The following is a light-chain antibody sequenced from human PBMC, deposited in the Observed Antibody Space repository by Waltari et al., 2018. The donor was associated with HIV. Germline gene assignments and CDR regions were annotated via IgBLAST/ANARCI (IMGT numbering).Light chain of an antibody. CDR2: DVS. CDR1: SSDVGGYNY. Sequence: QSALTQPASVSGSPGQSITISCPGTSSDVGGYNYVSWYQQHPGKAPKLMFYDVSNRPSGVSNRFSGSKSGNTASLTISGLQAEDEADYCCSSYTSSSTSVVFGGGTKLTVL. V-gene: IGLV2-14*01. J-gene: IGLJ2*01. CDR3: SSYTSSSTSVV.